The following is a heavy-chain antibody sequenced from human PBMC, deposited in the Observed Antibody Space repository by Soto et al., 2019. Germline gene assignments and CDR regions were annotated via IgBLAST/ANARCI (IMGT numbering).Heavy chain of an antibody. Sequence: SDALSLTCAVYGGSFSGYYWSWIRQPPGKGLEWIGEINHSGSTNYNPSLKSRVTISVDTSKNQFSLKLSSMTAADTAVYYCARNYGSGSYYPLYYFDYWGQGTMVTVSS. D-gene: IGHD3-10*01. CDR1: GGSFSGYY. CDR3: ARNYGSGSYYPLYYFDY. CDR2: INHSGST. V-gene: IGHV4-34*01. J-gene: IGHJ4*02.